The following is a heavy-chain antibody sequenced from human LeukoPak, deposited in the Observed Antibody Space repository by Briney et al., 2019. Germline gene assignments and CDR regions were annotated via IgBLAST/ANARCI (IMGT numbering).Heavy chain of an antibody. V-gene: IGHV1-18*01. CDR3: AREIYGRFDF. Sequence: ASVKVSCKASGYTFTSYGISWVRQAPGQGFEWMGWINPYNGNTNYAQKFQGRVTLNTDTSTSTAYLELRRLSSEDTAMYYCAREIYGRFDFWGQGTLVTVSS. CDR1: GYTFTSYG. D-gene: IGHD4-17*01. J-gene: IGHJ4*02. CDR2: INPYNGNT.